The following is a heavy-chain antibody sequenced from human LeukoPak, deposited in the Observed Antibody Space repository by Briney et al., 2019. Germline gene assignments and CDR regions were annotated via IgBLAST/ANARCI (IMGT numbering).Heavy chain of an antibody. Sequence: PSETLSLTCTVSGGSITNYYWNWIRQPAGKGLEWIGRIYISGSTNYNPSLESRVTVSLDTSDNQFSLRLSSVTAADTAVYYCARSSDSSGWYGGGIFDYWGQGTLVTVSS. CDR3: ARSSDSSGWYGGGIFDY. D-gene: IGHD6-19*01. CDR2: IYISGST. J-gene: IGHJ4*02. CDR1: GGSITNYY. V-gene: IGHV4-4*07.